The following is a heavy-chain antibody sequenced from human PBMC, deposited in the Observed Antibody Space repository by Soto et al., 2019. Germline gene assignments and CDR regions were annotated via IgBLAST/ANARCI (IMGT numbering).Heavy chain of an antibody. V-gene: IGHV4-59*08. J-gene: IGHJ4*02. Sequence: QVQLQESGPGLVKPSETLSLTCTVSGGSISSYYWSWIRQPPGKGLEWIGYIYYSGSTNYNPSLKSRVTISVDTSKNQFSLKLSSVTAADTPVYYCARHESSGWPFDYWGQGTLVTVSS. CDR2: IYYSGST. CDR1: GGSISSYY. D-gene: IGHD6-19*01. CDR3: ARHESSGWPFDY.